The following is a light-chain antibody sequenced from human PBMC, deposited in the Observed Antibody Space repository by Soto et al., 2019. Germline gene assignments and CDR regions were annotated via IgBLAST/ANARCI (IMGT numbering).Light chain of an antibody. CDR3: QHYFDRPLT. J-gene: IGKJ4*01. Sequence: TILTQSPPILSVSPGERATLSCRASQSIRSNLAWYQQIPGQAPRLLVYSASTRATGIPARFSGSGSGTDFTLTITSLQSEDFAVYYCQHYFDRPLTFGGGTKV. V-gene: IGKV3-15*01. CDR2: SAS. CDR1: QSIRSN.